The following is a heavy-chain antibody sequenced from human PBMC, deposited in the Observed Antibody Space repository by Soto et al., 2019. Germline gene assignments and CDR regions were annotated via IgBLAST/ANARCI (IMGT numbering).Heavy chain of an antibody. CDR3: ASRSGYCSGGSCPFDY. J-gene: IGHJ4*02. V-gene: IGHV5-51*01. CDR2: IYPGDSDT. CDR1: GYSFTSYW. Sequence: LKISCKGSGYSFTSYWIGWVRQMPGKGLEWMGIIYPGDSDTRYSPSFQGQVTISADKSISTAYLQWSSLKASDTAMYYCASRSGYCSGGSCPFDYWGQGTLVTVSS. D-gene: IGHD2-15*01.